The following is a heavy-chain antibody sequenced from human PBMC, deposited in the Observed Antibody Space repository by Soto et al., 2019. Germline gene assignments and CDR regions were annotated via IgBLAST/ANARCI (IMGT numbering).Heavy chain of an antibody. CDR3: ARHSCSSTSCYEVWWFDP. J-gene: IGHJ5*02. V-gene: IGHV5-51*01. D-gene: IGHD2-2*01. CDR1: GYSFTSYW. CDR2: IYPGDSDT. Sequence: PGESLKLSCKGSGYSFTSYWIGWVRQMPGKGLEWMGIIYPGDSDTRYSPSFQGQVTISADKSISTAYLQWSSLKASDTAMYYCARHSCSSTSCYEVWWFDPWGQGTLVTVSS.